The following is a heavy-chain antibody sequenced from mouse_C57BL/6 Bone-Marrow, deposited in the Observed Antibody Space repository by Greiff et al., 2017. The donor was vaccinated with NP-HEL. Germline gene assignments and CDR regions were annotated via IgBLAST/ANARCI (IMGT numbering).Heavy chain of an antibody. CDR1: GFSLTSYA. CDR2: IWTGGGT. CDR3: ARLVVAHYYAMDY. D-gene: IGHD1-1*01. V-gene: IGHV2-9-1*01. Sequence: VQLQQSGPGLVAPSQSLSITCTVSGFSLTSYAISWVRQPPGKGMEWLGVIWTGGGTNYNSALKSRLSISKDNSKSQVFLKMNSLQTDDTARYYCARLVVAHYYAMDYWGQGTSVTVSS. J-gene: IGHJ4*01.